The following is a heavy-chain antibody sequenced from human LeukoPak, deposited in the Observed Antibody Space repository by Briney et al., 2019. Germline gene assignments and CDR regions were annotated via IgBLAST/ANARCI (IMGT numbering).Heavy chain of an antibody. CDR2: IIPIFGTA. Sequence: GASVKVSCKASGGTFSSYAISWVRQAPGQGLEWMGGIIPIFGTANYAQKFQGRVTITADESTSTAYGAVSSLTPEDTPVFFCAREVAGAVATRLDAFAIWGQGTMVTVSS. D-gene: IGHD5-12*01. CDR3: AREVAGAVATRLDAFAI. J-gene: IGHJ3*02. V-gene: IGHV1-69*13. CDR1: GGTFSSYA.